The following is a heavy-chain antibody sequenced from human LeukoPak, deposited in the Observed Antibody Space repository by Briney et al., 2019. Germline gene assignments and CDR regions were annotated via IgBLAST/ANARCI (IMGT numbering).Heavy chain of an antibody. D-gene: IGHD3-9*01. V-gene: IGHV4-34*01. CDR3: ARGPTVEYDILTGSYRFDY. J-gene: IGHJ4*02. CDR2: IKHLGST. CDR1: GGSFSGYY. Sequence: SETLSLTCAVYGGSFSGYYWSWIRQTPGKGLEWIGEIKHLGSTKYNPSLASRVTLSLDTSKNQFSLKLQSVTAADTAVYYCARGPTVEYDILTGSYRFDYWGQGTLVIVSA.